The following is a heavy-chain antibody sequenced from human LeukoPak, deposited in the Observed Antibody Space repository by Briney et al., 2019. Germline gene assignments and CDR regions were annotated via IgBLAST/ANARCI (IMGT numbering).Heavy chain of an antibody. Sequence: SETLSLTCTVSGGSISSYYWSWIRQPAGKGLEWIGRIYTSGSTNYNPSLKSRVTMSVDTSKNQFSLKLSSVTAADTAVYYCARVRNGRVSYYYYYYMDVWRKGTTVTVSS. CDR2: IYTSGST. D-gene: IGHD6-6*01. CDR1: GGSISSYY. V-gene: IGHV4-4*07. J-gene: IGHJ6*03. CDR3: ARVRNGRVSYYYYYYMDV.